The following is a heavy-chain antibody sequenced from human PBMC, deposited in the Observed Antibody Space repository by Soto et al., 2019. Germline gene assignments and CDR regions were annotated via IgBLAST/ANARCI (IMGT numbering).Heavy chain of an antibody. CDR1: GYTFTSYY. J-gene: IGHJ4*02. D-gene: IGHD5-12*01. Sequence: QVQLVQSGAEVKKPGASVKVSCKASGYTFTSYYMHWVRQAPGQGLEWMGIINPSGGSTSYAQKSLGRVTMTRDTSTSSVYMALSILRSEDTAVYYVGRGDSGYDCSLDYWGQGPLVAVSS. V-gene: IGHV1-46*03. CDR3: GRGDSGYDCSLDY. CDR2: INPSGGST.